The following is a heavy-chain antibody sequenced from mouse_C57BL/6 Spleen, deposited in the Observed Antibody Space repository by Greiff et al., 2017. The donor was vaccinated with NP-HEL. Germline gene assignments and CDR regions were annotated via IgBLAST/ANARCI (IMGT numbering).Heavy chain of an antibody. CDR2: ISDGGSYT. Sequence: EVMLVESGGDLVKPGGSLKLSCAASGFTFSSYGMSWVRQTPDKRLEWVATISDGGSYTYYPDNVKGRFTISRDNAKNNLYLQMSHLKSEDTAMYYCARVGDGGYAMDYWGQGTSVTVSS. J-gene: IGHJ4*01. CDR3: ARVGDGGYAMDY. V-gene: IGHV5-4*03. CDR1: GFTFSSYG. D-gene: IGHD2-3*01.